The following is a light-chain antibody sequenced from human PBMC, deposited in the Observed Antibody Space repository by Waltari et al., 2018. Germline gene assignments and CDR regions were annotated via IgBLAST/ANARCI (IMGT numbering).Light chain of an antibody. V-gene: IGLV2-14*03. CDR1: SSDGGNYNY. CDR2: DVT. Sequence: QSALTQPASVSGSPGQSVTISCTATSSDGGNYNYFSWYQQLPGKAPKLIIFDVTKRPSGVSNRFSGSKSGNTASLTISGLQADDEAEYYCSSFTGSTSPYVFGTGTKVTVL. J-gene: IGLJ1*01. CDR3: SSFTGSTSPYV.